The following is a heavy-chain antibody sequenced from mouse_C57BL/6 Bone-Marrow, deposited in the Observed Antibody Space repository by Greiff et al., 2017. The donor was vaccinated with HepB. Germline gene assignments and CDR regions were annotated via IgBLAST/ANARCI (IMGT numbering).Heavy chain of an antibody. CDR3: ARSWVYFDY. CDR2: INPNNGGT. J-gene: IGHJ2*01. V-gene: IGHV1-22*01. Sequence: EVKLQESGPELVKPGASVKMSCKASGYTFTDYNMHWVKQSHGKNLEWIGYINPNNGGTSYNQKFKGKATLTVNKSSSTAYMELRSLTSEDSAVYYCARSWVYFDYWGQGTTLTVSS. CDR1: GYTFTDYN.